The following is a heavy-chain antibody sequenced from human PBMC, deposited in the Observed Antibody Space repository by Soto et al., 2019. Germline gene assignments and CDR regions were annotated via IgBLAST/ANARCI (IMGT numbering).Heavy chain of an antibody. J-gene: IGHJ3*02. Sequence: GGSLRLSCAASGFTFSSYAMSWVRQAPGKGLEWVSAISGSGGSTYYADSVKGRFTISRDNSKNTLYLQMNSLRAEDTAVYYCAKGLMKWELLHDSFDIWGQGKIVPVSS. CDR2: ISGSGGST. CDR1: GFTFSSYA. D-gene: IGHD1-26*01. V-gene: IGHV3-23*01. CDR3: AKGLMKWELLHDSFDI.